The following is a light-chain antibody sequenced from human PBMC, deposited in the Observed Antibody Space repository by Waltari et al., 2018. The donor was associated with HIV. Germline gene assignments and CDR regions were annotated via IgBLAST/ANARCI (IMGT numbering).Light chain of an antibody. CDR3: SSYGGSSTWV. CDR2: EVN. J-gene: IGLJ3*02. Sequence: QSALTQPPSASGSPGQSVTISCTGISSDAGADNYVSWYQQSPGKAPKFIIYEVNKRPSGVPDRFSGSKSGNTASLTVSGLQADDEADYYCSSYGGSSTWVFGGGTKLTVL. CDR1: SSDAGADNY. V-gene: IGLV2-8*01.